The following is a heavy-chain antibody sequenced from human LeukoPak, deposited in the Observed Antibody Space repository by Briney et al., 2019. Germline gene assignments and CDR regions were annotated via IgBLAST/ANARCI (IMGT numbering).Heavy chain of an antibody. V-gene: IGHV4-59*01. D-gene: IGHD3-10*01. CDR2: IYYDGST. J-gene: IGHJ4*02. CDR3: TTVGLSGLFDY. CDR1: GVSINDFY. Sequence: SETLSLTCTVSGVSINDFYWTWIRQSPGNGLEWIGYIYYDGSTDYHPSLKSRVTMSIDTSRSQFSLKLNSVTAADTAVYYCTTVGLSGLFDYWGQGALVTVSS.